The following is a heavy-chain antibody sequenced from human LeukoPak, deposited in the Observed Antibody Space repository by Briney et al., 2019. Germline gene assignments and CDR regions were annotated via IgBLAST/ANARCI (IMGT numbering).Heavy chain of an antibody. Sequence: PSETLSLTCSVSGGSISSGFHYWDWIRQPPGQGLEWIGSILYTGSSWVKPSLTSRVSISADTSKNQFSLRLRSVTATDTAVYFCARRGSGNGGTQAGMDVWGQGTTVTVSS. CDR3: ARRGSGNGGTQAGMDV. CDR1: GGSISSGFHY. J-gene: IGHJ6*02. V-gene: IGHV4-39*01. CDR2: ILYTGSS. D-gene: IGHD1-7*01.